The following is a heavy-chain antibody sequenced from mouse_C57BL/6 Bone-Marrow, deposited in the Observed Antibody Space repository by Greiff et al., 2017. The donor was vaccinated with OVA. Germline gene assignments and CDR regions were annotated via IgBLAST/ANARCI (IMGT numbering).Heavy chain of an antibody. D-gene: IGHD1-1*01. Sequence: QVQLQQPGAELVKPGASVKMSCKASGYTFTSYWITWVKQRPGQGLEWIGDIYPGSGSTNYNEKFKSKATLTVDTSSSTAYMQLSSLTSEDSAVYDCARGYYGSSYDPYWGQGTTLTVSS. CDR2: IYPGSGST. CDR1: GYTFTSYW. J-gene: IGHJ2*01. V-gene: IGHV1-55*01. CDR3: ARGYYGSSYDPY.